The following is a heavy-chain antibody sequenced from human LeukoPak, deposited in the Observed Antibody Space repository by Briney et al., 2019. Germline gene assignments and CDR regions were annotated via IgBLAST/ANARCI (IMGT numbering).Heavy chain of an antibody. V-gene: IGHV4-39*07. J-gene: IGHJ4*02. CDR2: ISYTGNT. D-gene: IGHD5-24*01. CDR1: GASITSGSFY. CDR3: ARGLHVEMATYYFDY. Sequence: PSETLSLTCTVSGASITSGSFYWGWIRQPPGKGLEWIGSISYTGNTYYNPSLKSRVTISVDTSKNQFSLKLSSVTAADTAVYYCARGLHVEMATYYFDYWGQGTLVTVSS.